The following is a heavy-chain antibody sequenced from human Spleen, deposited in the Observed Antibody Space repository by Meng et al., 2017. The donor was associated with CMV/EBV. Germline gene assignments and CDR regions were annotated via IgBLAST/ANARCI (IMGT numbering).Heavy chain of an antibody. CDR1: GGSVSGTNYY. CDR2: MYYSGSP. CDR3: ARGGGNSWRTYYIDD. J-gene: IGHJ4*02. Sequence: SETLSLTCTVSGGSVSGTNYYWGWIRQPPGKGLEWIGSMYYSGSPYYNPSLKSRVTISVDSSNNHFSLRLSSVTAADTAVYYCARGGGNSWRTYYIDDWGQGTLVTVSS. D-gene: IGHD6-13*01. V-gene: IGHV4-39*02.